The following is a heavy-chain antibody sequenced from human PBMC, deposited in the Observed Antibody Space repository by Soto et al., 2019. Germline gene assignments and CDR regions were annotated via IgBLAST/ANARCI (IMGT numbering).Heavy chain of an antibody. CDR2: ISWNSGSI. CDR1: GFTFDDYA. Sequence: PGGSLRLSCAASGFTFDDYAMHWVRQAPGKGLEWVSGISWNSGSIGYADSVKGRFTISRDNAKNSLYLQMNSLRAEDTASYYCAKELYSSSSGLVYYYGMDVWGQGTTVTVSS. CDR3: AKELYSSSSGLVYYYGMDV. D-gene: IGHD6-6*01. J-gene: IGHJ6*02. V-gene: IGHV3-9*01.